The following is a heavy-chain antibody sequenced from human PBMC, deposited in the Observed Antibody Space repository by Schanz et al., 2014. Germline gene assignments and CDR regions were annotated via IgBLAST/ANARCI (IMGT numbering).Heavy chain of an antibody. J-gene: IGHJ4*02. D-gene: IGHD3-10*01. Sequence: QVRLVQSGAEVKKPGSSVKVSCKSSGATFNSYAFGWVRQAPGQGLEWMGVINPSGGSTIYAQKFQGRVTMTTDTSTSTAYMELRSLRSDDTAVYYCARDRRLQRQSGWDYWGQGTLVTVSS. CDR1: GATFNSYA. CDR2: INPSGGST. CDR3: ARDRRLQRQSGWDY. V-gene: IGHV1-69*05.